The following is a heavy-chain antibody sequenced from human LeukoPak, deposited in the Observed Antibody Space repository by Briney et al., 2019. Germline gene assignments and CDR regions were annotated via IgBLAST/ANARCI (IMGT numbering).Heavy chain of an antibody. CDR2: IYPGDSDT. CDR1: GYSFTSYW. D-gene: IGHD3-3*01. Sequence: HGESLKISCKGSGYSFTSYWIGWVRQMPGKGLEWMGIIYPGDSDTRYSPSFQGQVTISADKSISTAYLQWSSLKASDTATYYCARIGDFWSGYFDYWGQGTLVTVSS. V-gene: IGHV5-51*01. CDR3: ARIGDFWSGYFDY. J-gene: IGHJ4*02.